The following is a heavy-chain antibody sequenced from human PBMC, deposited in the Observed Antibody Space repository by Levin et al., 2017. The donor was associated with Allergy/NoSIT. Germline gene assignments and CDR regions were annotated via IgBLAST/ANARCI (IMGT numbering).Heavy chain of an antibody. CDR1: GGSVSSGSYY. V-gene: IGHV4-61*01. CDR2: IYYSGST. CDR3: ARLGCSGGSCYSWAYYFDY. D-gene: IGHD2-15*01. J-gene: IGHJ4*02. Sequence: LSQTLSLTCTVSGGSVSSGSYYWSWIRQPPGKGLEWIGYIYYSGSTNYNPSLKSRVTISVDTSKNQFSLKLSSVTAADTAVYYCARLGCSGGSCYSWAYYFDYWGQGTLVTVSS.